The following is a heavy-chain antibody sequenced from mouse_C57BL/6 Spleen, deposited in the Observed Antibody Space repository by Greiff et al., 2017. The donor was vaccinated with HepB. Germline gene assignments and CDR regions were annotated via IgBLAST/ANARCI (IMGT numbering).Heavy chain of an antibody. CDR2: ISDGGSYT. D-gene: IGHD1-1*01. J-gene: IGHJ2*01. Sequence: EVMLVESGGGLVKPGGSLKLSCAASGFTFSSYAMSWVRQTPEKRLEWVATISDGGSYTYYPDNVKGRFTISRDNAKNNLYLQMSHLKSEDTAMYYCARENYGSSHFDYWGQGTTLTVSS. CDR3: ARENYGSSHFDY. V-gene: IGHV5-4*01. CDR1: GFTFSSYA.